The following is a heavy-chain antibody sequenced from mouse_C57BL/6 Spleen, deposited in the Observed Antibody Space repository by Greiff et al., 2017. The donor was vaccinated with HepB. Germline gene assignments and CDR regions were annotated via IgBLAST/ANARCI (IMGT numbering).Heavy chain of an antibody. CDR3: AFYDYDYFDY. J-gene: IGHJ2*01. D-gene: IGHD2-4*01. V-gene: IGHV1-4*01. CDR1: GYTFTSYT. CDR2: INPSSGYT. Sequence: VQLQQSGAELARPGASVKMSCKASGYTFTSYTMHWVKQRPGQGLEWIGYINPSSGYTKYNQKFKDKATLTADKSSNTAYMQLSSLTSEDSAVYYCAFYDYDYFDYWGQGTTLTVSS.